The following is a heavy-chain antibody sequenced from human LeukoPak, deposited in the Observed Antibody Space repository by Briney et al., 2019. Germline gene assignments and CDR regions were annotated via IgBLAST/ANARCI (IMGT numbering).Heavy chain of an antibody. J-gene: IGHJ3*02. CDR1: GFTFSNAW. CDR3: TASAVNDAFDI. Sequence: PGGSLRLSCAASGFTFSNAWMSWVRQAPGKGLEWVGRIKSKTDGGTTDYAAPVKGRFTISRDDSKNTVYLQMNSLKTEDTAVYHCTASAVNDAFDIWGQGTMVTVSS. D-gene: IGHD4-17*01. V-gene: IGHV3-15*01. CDR2: IKSKTDGGTT.